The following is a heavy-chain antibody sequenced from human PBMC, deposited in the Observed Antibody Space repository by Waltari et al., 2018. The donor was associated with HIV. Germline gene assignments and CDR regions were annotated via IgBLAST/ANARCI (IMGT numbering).Heavy chain of an antibody. CDR3: TRDRSTVTRYFDY. Sequence: EVQLVESGGGLVQPGRSLRLSCTASGFTFGAYAMSWFRKAPGKGLEWVGFIRSKAYGGTTEYAASVKGRFTISRDDSKSIAYLQMNSLKTEDTAVYYCTRDRSTVTRYFDYWGQGTLVTVSS. J-gene: IGHJ4*02. CDR1: GFTFGAYA. CDR2: IRSKAYGGTT. V-gene: IGHV3-49*03. D-gene: IGHD4-4*01.